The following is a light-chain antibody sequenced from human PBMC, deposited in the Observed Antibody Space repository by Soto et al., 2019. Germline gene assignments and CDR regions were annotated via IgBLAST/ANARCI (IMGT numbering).Light chain of an antibody. J-gene: IGLJ1*01. CDR2: EVN. Sequence: QSALTQPPSASGSPGQSVAISCTGTSRDVGGYNYVSWYQQHPGKAPKLMIYEVNKRPSGFPDRFSGSKSGNTASLTVSGLHAEDEADYYCSSYAGSSNVFGTGTKLTVL. V-gene: IGLV2-8*01. CDR3: SSYAGSSNV. CDR1: SRDVGGYNY.